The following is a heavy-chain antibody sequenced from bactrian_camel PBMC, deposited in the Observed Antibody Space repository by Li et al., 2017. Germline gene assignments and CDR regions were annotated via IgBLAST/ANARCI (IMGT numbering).Heavy chain of an antibody. CDR2: VTTFGRPV. V-gene: IGHV3S1*01. D-gene: IGHD5*01. J-gene: IGHJ4*01. CDR1: GFTFQSHY. Sequence: HVQLVESGGGLVEPGDSLRLTCKASGFTFQSHYMYWLRQAPGKELEGIAGVTTFGRPVDYAESVKGRFTISRDNAENTVYLQMNRLQPEDTGVYYCANVPPTSLAVGLGARDQGTQVTVS.